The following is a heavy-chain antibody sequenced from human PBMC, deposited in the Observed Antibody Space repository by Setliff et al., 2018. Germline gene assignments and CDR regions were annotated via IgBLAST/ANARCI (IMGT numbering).Heavy chain of an antibody. D-gene: IGHD3-3*01. CDR1: GYTFISYG. Sequence: ASVKVSCKTSGYTFISYGLSWMRQAPGQGLEWMGWISGYNGNTEYAQNLQGRVTMTMDTSTSTAYMELRSLTSDDTAVYYCARVPRLEWLLPTFDSWGQGTRVTVSS. CDR3: ARVPRLEWLLPTFDS. J-gene: IGHJ4*02. CDR2: ISGYNGNT. V-gene: IGHV1-18*01.